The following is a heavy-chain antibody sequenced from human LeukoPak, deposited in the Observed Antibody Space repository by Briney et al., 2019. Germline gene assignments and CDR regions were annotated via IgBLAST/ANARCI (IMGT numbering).Heavy chain of an antibody. Sequence: GGSLRLSCAASGFIFSSYAMHWVRQAPGKGLEWVSYISRSSSTIYYADSVTGRFTISRDNAKNSLYLQMNSLRDEDTAVYYCARSGGNSVAGDYWGQGTLVTVSS. D-gene: IGHD4-23*01. J-gene: IGHJ4*02. CDR2: ISRSSSTI. CDR1: GFIFSSYA. V-gene: IGHV3-48*02. CDR3: ARSGGNSVAGDY.